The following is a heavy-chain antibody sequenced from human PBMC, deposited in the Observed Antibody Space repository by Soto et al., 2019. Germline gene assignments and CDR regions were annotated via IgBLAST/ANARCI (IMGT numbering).Heavy chain of an antibody. D-gene: IGHD2-15*01. Sequence: GSLRLSCAASGFTFSSYSMNWVRQAPGKGLEWVSSISSSSSYIYYADSVKGRFTISRDNAKNSLYLQMNSLRAEDTAVYYCARGDRYCSGGSCYLVHYWGQGTLVTVSS. J-gene: IGHJ4*02. CDR1: GFTFSSYS. V-gene: IGHV3-21*01. CDR3: ARGDRYCSGGSCYLVHY. CDR2: ISSSSSYI.